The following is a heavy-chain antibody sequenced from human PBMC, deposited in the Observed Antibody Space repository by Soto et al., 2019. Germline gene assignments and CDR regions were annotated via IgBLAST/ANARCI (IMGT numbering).Heavy chain of an antibody. CDR3: ARENMRAVQPCYYYYGMDV. Sequence: GGSLRLSCAASGFTFSSYGMHWFRQAPGKGLEWVAVIWYDGSNKYYADSVKGRFTISRDNSKNTLYLQMNSLRAEDTAVYYCARENMRAVQPCYYYYGMDVWGQGTTVTVSS. CDR2: IWYDGSNK. J-gene: IGHJ6*01. CDR1: GFTFSSYG. D-gene: IGHD3-22*01. V-gene: IGHV3-33*01.